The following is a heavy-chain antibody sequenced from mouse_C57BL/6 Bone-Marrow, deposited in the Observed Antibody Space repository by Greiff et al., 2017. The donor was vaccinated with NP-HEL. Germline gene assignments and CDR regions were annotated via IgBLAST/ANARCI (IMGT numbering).Heavy chain of an antibody. D-gene: IGHD2-3*01. CDR3: TRRAYDGYYGLDY. Sequence: EVQLQQSGTVLARPGASVKMSCKTSGYTFTSYWMHWVKQRPGQGLEWIGAIYPGNSDTSYNQKFKGKAKLTAVTSATTAYMELSSLTNEDSAVYYCTRRAYDGYYGLDYWGQGTTLTVSS. V-gene: IGHV1-5*01. J-gene: IGHJ2*01. CDR1: GYTFTSYW. CDR2: IYPGNSDT.